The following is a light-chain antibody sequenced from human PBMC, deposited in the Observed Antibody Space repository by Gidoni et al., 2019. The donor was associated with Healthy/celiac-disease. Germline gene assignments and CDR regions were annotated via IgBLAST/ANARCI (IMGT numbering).Light chain of an antibody. Sequence: DIVMTPSPDSPAVSLGERATINCKSSQSVLYSSNNKNYLAWYQQKPGQPPKLLIYWASTRESGVPDRFSGSGSGTDFTLTISSLQAEDVAIYYCQQYYSNPPAFXQXTKVEIK. CDR3: QQYYSNPPA. CDR2: WAS. V-gene: IGKV4-1*01. CDR1: QSVLYSSNNKNY. J-gene: IGKJ1*01.